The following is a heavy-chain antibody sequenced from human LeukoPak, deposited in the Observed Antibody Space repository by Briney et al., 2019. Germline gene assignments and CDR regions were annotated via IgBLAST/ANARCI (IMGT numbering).Heavy chain of an antibody. CDR1: GFTFSSYS. J-gene: IGHJ6*02. CDR3: ARDSIVGAKTHSYGMDV. CDR2: ISSSSSTI. Sequence: PGGSLRLSCAASGFTFSSYSMNWVRQAPGKGLEWVSYISSSSSTIYYADSVKGRFTISRDNAKNSLYLQMNSLRAEDTAVYYCARDSIVGAKTHSYGMDVWGQGTTVTVSS. V-gene: IGHV3-48*01. D-gene: IGHD1-26*01.